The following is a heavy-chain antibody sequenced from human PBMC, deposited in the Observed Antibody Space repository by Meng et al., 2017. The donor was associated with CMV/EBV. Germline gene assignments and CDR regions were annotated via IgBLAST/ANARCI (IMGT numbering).Heavy chain of an antibody. CDR1: GYTFTVYY. V-gene: IGHV1-2*02. Sequence: RLVSPRAEVRKPGAQVKVSFKPAGYTFTVYYSHWGRQAPGQGLEWMGWINPNSGGTNYAQKFQGRVTMTRDTSISTAYMELSRLRSDDTAVYYCARGPLGEYSNYDAPWGQGTLVTVSS. CDR3: ARGPLGEYSNYDAP. D-gene: IGHD4-11*01. J-gene: IGHJ5*02. CDR2: INPNSGGT.